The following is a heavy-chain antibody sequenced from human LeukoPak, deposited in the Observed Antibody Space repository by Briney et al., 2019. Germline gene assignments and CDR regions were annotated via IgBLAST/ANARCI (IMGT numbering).Heavy chain of an antibody. V-gene: IGHV4-34*01. CDR2: INHSGRT. Sequence: SETLSLTCAVYGGSFSGYYWSWIRQPPGKGLEGIGEINHSGRTNYNPSLKSRVTISVDTSKNQFSLKLSSVTAADTAVYYCARRPTTVTTSRAFDIWGQGTMVTVSS. J-gene: IGHJ3*02. CDR1: GGSFSGYY. CDR3: ARRPTTVTTSRAFDI. D-gene: IGHD4-17*01.